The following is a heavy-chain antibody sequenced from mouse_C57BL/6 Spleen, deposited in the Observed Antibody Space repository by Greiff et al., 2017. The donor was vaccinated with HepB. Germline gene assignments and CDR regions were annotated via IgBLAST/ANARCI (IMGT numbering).Heavy chain of an antibody. CDR1: GYTFTGYW. CDR2: ILPGSGST. CDR3: ARRPSTTVVKNAMNY. V-gene: IGHV1-9*01. J-gene: IGHJ4*01. Sequence: VQLQQSGAELMKPGASVKLSCKAPGYTFTGYWIEWVKQRPGHGLEWIGEILPGSGSTNYNGKFKGKATITADTSSNTAYMQLSSLTTEDSAIYYCARRPSTTVVKNAMNYWGQGTSVTVSS. D-gene: IGHD1-1*01.